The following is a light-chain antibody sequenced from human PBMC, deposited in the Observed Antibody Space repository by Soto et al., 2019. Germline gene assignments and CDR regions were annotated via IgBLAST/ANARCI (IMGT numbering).Light chain of an antibody. Sequence: DIQMNQSPTPPSASVGERSNITFRASQSISSYLNWYQQKPGKAPKLLIYAAYNLQGGVPSRFSGSGSGTDFTLTISSLQPEDFAAYYCQQSYDMPWTFGQGTKVDIK. CDR2: AAY. CDR1: QSISSY. J-gene: IGKJ1*01. CDR3: QQSYDMPWT. V-gene: IGKV1-39*01.